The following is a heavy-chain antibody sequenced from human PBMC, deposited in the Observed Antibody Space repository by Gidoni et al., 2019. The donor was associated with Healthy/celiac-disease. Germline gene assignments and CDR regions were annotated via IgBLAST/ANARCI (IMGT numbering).Heavy chain of an antibody. D-gene: IGHD3-22*01. CDR3: ARDSTNGYYYDSRAPFDY. Sequence: EVQLVESGGGLVKPGGSLRLSCAASGFTFSSYSMNWVRQAPGKGLEWVSSISSSSSYIYYADSVKGRFTISRDNAKNSLYLQMNSLRAEDTAVYYCARDSTNGYYYDSRAPFDYWGQGTLVTVSS. CDR2: ISSSSSYI. CDR1: GFTFSSYS. V-gene: IGHV3-21*01. J-gene: IGHJ4*02.